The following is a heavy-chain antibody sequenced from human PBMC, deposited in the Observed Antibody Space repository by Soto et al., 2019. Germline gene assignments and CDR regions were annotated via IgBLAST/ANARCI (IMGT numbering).Heavy chain of an antibody. Sequence: ASVKVSCKASGYTFSSYYMHWVRQAPGQRLEWMGIINPSGGSTTYAQKFQDRITLTRDTSTSTVYMELSSLRSEDTAVYYCARDRPRMDFWGQGTLVTVSS. CDR1: GYTFSSYY. CDR2: INPSGGST. CDR3: ARDRPRMDF. V-gene: IGHV1-46*01. J-gene: IGHJ4*02.